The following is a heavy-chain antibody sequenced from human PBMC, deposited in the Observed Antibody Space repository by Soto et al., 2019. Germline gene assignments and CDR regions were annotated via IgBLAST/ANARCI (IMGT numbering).Heavy chain of an antibody. CDR2: IENSVGIK. V-gene: IGHV3-23*05. CDR3: AKGGYNYGFLFDC. CDR1: GFTFSTYA. D-gene: IGHD5-18*01. Sequence: PGGSLRLSCAASGFTFSTYAMSWFRKAPGKGLKWVSTIENSVGIKNYANSVKGRFTISRDNSKNTLYLQMNSLRADDTAVYYCAKGGYNYGFLFDCWGQGTLVTVSS. J-gene: IGHJ4*02.